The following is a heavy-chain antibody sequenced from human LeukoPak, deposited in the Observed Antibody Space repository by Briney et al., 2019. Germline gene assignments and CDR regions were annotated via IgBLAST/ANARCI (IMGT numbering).Heavy chain of an antibody. CDR2: INHSGST. CDR3: ARGVKGFGELFPHDY. CDR1: GGSFSGYY. Sequence: PSETLSLTCAAYGGSFSGYYWSWIRQPPGKGLEWIGEINHSGSTNYNPSLKSRVTISVDTSKNQFSLKLSSVTAADTAVYYCARGVKGFGELFPHDYWGQGTLVTVSS. V-gene: IGHV4-34*01. D-gene: IGHD3-10*01. J-gene: IGHJ4*02.